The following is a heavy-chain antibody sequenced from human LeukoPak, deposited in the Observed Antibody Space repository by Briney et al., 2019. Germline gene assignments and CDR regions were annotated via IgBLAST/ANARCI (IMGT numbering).Heavy chain of an antibody. CDR1: GFTFDDYA. J-gene: IGHJ4*02. V-gene: IGHV3-9*03. CDR3: AKSIFGELLSPTFDY. CDR2: ISWNSGSI. D-gene: IGHD3-10*01. Sequence: GGSLRLSCAASGFTFDDYAMHWVRQAPGKGLEWVSGISWNSGSIGYADSVKGRFTISRDNAKNSLYLQMNSLRAEDMALYYCAKSIFGELLSPTFDYWGQGTLVTVSS.